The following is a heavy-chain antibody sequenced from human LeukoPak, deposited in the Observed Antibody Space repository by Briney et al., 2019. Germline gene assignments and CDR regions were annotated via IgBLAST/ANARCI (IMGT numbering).Heavy chain of an antibody. CDR2: IYTSGST. V-gene: IGHV4-61*02. D-gene: IGHD6-6*01. J-gene: IGHJ3*02. CDR3: ARSSPDAFDI. Sequence: SETLSLTCAVSGGSISSGTYHWTWIRQPAGKGLEWIGRIYTSGSTYYNSSLQSRLTISADTSKNQFSLKLSFVTAADTAVYYCARSSPDAFDIWGQGTMVTVSS. CDR1: GGSISSGTYH.